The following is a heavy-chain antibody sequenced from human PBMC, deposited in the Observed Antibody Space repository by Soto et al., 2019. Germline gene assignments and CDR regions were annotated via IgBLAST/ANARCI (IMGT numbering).Heavy chain of an antibody. V-gene: IGHV3-30*18. Sequence: GGSLRLSCAASAFTFSNFGMHWVRQAPGKGLEWVAFISYDGSDTYYADSVKGRFAISRDSFTNTLFLQMNSLRVEDTAVYYCAKDHYTAYDLYNYYYGMDVWGQGTTVTVSS. J-gene: IGHJ6*02. D-gene: IGHD5-12*01. CDR1: AFTFSNFG. CDR3: AKDHYTAYDLYNYYYGMDV. CDR2: ISYDGSDT.